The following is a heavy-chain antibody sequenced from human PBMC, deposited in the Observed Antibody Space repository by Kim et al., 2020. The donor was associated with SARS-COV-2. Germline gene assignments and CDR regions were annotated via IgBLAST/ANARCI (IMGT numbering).Heavy chain of an antibody. D-gene: IGHD3-10*01. Sequence: QKFPGRVTRTRDTSTSTVYMELSSLRSEDTAVYYCARGLMVRGVFSWFDPWGQGTLVTVSS. J-gene: IGHJ5*02. CDR3: ARGLMVRGVFSWFDP. V-gene: IGHV1-46*01.